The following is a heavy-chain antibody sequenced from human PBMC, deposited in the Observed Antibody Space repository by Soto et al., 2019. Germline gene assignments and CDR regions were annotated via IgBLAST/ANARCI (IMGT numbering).Heavy chain of an antibody. V-gene: IGHV3-33*01. Sequence: QVQLVESGGGVVQPGRPLRLSCAASGFTFSTYGMQWVRQAPGKGLQWVAAIWYDGSNYADSVKGRFTISRDNSKNTLELQMNSLRAEDTAVYYCARDSGGYSYGYNWFDPWGQGTLVTVSS. D-gene: IGHD5-18*01. CDR2: IWYDGS. CDR1: GFTFSTYG. J-gene: IGHJ5*02. CDR3: ARDSGGYSYGYNWFDP.